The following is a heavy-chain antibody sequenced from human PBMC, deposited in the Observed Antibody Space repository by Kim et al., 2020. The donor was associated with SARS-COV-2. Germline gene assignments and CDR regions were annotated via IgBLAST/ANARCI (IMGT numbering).Heavy chain of an antibody. Sequence: SDKNHVDSVRGRFTISRDNAKNSVFLQMNGLRADDTAVYYCARDTGFRLDYWGQGALVTVSS. J-gene: IGHJ4*02. CDR2: SDK. V-gene: IGHV3-7*01. CDR3: ARDTGFRLDY.